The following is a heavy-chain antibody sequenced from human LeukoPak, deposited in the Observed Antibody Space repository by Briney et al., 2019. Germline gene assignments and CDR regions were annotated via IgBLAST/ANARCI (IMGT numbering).Heavy chain of an antibody. CDR1: GYSISSGYY. CDR2: IYHSGST. CDR3: ARRYGGFGEETFDP. J-gene: IGHJ5*02. D-gene: IGHD3-10*01. Sequence: SETLSLICIVSGYSISSGYYWGWIRQPPGKGLEWIGSIYHSGSTYYNPSLKSRVTISVDTSKNQFSLKLSSVTAADTAVYYCARRYGGFGEETFDPWGQGTLVTVSS. V-gene: IGHV4-38-2*02.